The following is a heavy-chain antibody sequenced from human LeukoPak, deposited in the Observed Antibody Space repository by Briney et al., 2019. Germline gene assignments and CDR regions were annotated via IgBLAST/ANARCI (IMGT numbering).Heavy chain of an antibody. V-gene: IGHV2-5*02. CDR3: AHSRRLRYYYDSSGYEPYFDY. CDR1: GFSLSTRGVG. J-gene: IGHJ4*02. CDR2: IYWDDDK. D-gene: IGHD3-22*01. Sequence: KASGPTLVNPTQTLTLTCTFSGFSLSTRGVGVGWIRQPPGKALEWLSLIYWDDDKRYSPSLKSRLTITKDTSKNQVVLTMTNMDPVDTATYYCAHSRRLRYYYDSSGYEPYFDYWGQGTLVTVSS.